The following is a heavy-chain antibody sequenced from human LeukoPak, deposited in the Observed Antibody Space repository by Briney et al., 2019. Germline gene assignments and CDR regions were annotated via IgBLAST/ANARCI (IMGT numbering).Heavy chain of an antibody. Sequence: SETLSLTCAVYGGSFSGYYWSWIRQPPGKGLEWIGEINRSGSTNYNPSLKSRVTISVDTSKNQFSLKLSSVTAADTAVYYCARGTRDFRYSSGRPNDYWGQGTLVTVSS. V-gene: IGHV4-34*01. CDR3: ARGTRDFRYSSGRPNDY. CDR2: INRSGST. CDR1: GGSFSGYY. D-gene: IGHD6-19*01. J-gene: IGHJ4*02.